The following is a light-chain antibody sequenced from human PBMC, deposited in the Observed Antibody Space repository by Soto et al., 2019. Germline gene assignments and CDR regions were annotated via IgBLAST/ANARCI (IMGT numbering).Light chain of an antibody. V-gene: IGKV3-20*01. Sequence: DIVLTQSPGTLSLSPGERATLSCRVSQSVSSSYLAWYQQKPGQAPRLLIYGASSRATGIPDRFSGSGSGTDFTLTISRLEPEDFAVYYCQQYGSSLWTFGQGTKVDIK. CDR2: GAS. J-gene: IGKJ1*01. CDR1: QSVSSSY. CDR3: QQYGSSLWT.